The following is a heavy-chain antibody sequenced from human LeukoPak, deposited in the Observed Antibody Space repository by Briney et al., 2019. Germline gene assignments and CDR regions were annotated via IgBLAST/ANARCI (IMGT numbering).Heavy chain of an antibody. Sequence: SETLSLTCTVCGGSIRSSSYSWGWIRQPPGKGLEWTGSIYYSGSPYYNPSLKSRVTISVDTSKNQYSLKLSSVTAADTAVYYCARQLLDYDYVWGSYRPSFDYWGQGTLVSVSS. CDR3: ARQLLDYDYVWGSYRPSFDY. V-gene: IGHV4-39*01. CDR2: IYYSGSP. J-gene: IGHJ4*02. D-gene: IGHD3-16*02. CDR1: GGSIRSSSYS.